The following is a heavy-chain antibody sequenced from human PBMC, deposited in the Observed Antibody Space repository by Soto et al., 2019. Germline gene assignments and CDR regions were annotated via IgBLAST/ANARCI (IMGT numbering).Heavy chain of an antibody. D-gene: IGHD3-3*01. CDR2: IYHSGST. V-gene: IGHV4-4*02. Sequence: SETLSLTCAVPSGSISSSNWWSWVRQPPGKGLEWIGEIYHSGSTNYNPSLKSRVTISVDKSKNQFSLKLSSVTAADTAVYYCAVYDFWSGYYRNNWFDPWGQGTLVTVSS. J-gene: IGHJ5*02. CDR1: SGSISSSNW. CDR3: AVYDFWSGYYRNNWFDP.